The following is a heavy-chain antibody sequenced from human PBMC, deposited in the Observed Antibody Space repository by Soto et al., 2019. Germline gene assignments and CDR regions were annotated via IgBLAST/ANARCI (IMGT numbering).Heavy chain of an antibody. CDR2: ISDDGSNK. Sequence: LRLSCVASGFTFSTWAMHWLRQAPGKGLEWVAVISDDGSNKYYADSVKGRFTFSRDNSRNALYLQMSSLRPEDTAVYYCARDFPPFYANFPRGYFDYWGQGTLVTVSS. CDR3: ARDFPPFYANFPRGYFDY. CDR1: GFTFSTWA. J-gene: IGHJ4*02. V-gene: IGHV3-30-3*01. D-gene: IGHD2-2*01.